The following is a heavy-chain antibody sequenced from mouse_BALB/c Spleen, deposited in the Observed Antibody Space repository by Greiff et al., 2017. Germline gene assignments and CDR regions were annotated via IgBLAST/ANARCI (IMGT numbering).Heavy chain of an antibody. CDR1: GYSITSDYA. J-gene: IGHJ2*01. V-gene: IGHV3-2*02. D-gene: IGHD2-2*01. CDR2: ISYSGST. Sequence: EVKLVESGPGLVKPSQSLSLTCTVTGYSITSDYAWNWIRQFPGNKLEWMGYISYSGSTSYNPSLKSRISITRDTSKNQFFLQLNSVTTEDTATYYCARGGYDFDFWGQGTTLTVSS. CDR3: ARGGYDFDF.